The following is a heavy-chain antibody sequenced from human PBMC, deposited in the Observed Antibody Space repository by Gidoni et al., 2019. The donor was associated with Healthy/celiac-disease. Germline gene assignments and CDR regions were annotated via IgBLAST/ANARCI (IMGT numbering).Heavy chain of an antibody. CDR2: IVSNDGK. Sequence: HVTLKESAPVLVKPTAPLPLTCTASAFSLRNARRGVGWIRQPPGKALEWLAHIVSNDGKSYSTSLKSRLTISKDTSKSQVILTMTNMDPVDTATYDCARIWYYYDSSGYYSFDYWGQGTLVTVSS. V-gene: IGHV2-26*01. J-gene: IGHJ4*02. CDR1: AFSLRNARRG. CDR3: ARIWYYYDSSGYYSFDY. D-gene: IGHD3-22*01.